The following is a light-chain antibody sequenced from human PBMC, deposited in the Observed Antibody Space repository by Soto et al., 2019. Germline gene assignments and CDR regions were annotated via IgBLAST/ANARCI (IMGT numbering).Light chain of an antibody. CDR1: SSDVGGYNY. V-gene: IGLV2-14*01. Sequence: QSALTQPASVSGSPGQSITISCTGTSSDVGGYNYVSWYQQHPGKAPKLMIYEVSNRPSGVSNRFSGSKSGNTASLTISGLQAEDEADYYCSSYTSGSTWVFCGGTKLTVL. CDR3: SSYTSGSTWV. J-gene: IGLJ3*02. CDR2: EVS.